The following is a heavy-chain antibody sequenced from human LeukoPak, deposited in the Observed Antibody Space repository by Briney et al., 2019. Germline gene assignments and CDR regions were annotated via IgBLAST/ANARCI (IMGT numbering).Heavy chain of an antibody. CDR2: ISTSSSTI. CDR1: GFTFSSYS. Sequence: GGSLRLSCAASGFTFSSYSMNWVRQAPGKGLEWVSYISTSSSTIYYADSVKGRFTISRDDAKNSLYLQMSSLRAEDTALYYCARDPPSGGFDSWGQGTLVTVSS. J-gene: IGHJ4*02. V-gene: IGHV3-48*01. D-gene: IGHD3-16*01. CDR3: ARDPPSGGFDS.